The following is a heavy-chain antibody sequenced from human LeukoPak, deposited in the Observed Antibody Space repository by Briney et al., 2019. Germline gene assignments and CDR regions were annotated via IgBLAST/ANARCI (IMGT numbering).Heavy chain of an antibody. CDR3: ARGGGYSYGPSYYYYGMDV. J-gene: IGHJ6*02. Sequence: LGGSLRLSCAASGFTVSSNYMSWVRQAPGKGLEWVSVIYSGGSTYYADSVKGRFTISRDNSKNTLYLQMNSLRAEDTAVYYCARGGGYSYGPSYYYYGMDVWGQGTTVTVSS. CDR2: IYSGGST. D-gene: IGHD5-18*01. V-gene: IGHV3-66*01. CDR1: GFTVSSNY.